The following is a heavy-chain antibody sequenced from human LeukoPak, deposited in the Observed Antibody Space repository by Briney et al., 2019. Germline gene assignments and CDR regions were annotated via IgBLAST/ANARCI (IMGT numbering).Heavy chain of an antibody. V-gene: IGHV4-59*11. CDR1: GGSISSHY. CDR3: ARSLYGHYFDY. D-gene: IGHD3-10*01. CDR2: IYASGST. Sequence: SETLSLTCTVSGGSISSHYWSWIRQPPGRGLEWIGYIYASGSTKYNPSLESRVAMPVDTSKNLFSLKVSSVTAADTAVYYCARSLYGHYFDYSGQGTLVTVSS. J-gene: IGHJ4*02.